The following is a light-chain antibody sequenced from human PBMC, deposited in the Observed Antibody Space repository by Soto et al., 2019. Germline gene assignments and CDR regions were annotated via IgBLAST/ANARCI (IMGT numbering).Light chain of an antibody. J-gene: IGKJ1*01. CDR2: GAS. Sequence: EIVLTQSPGTLSLSPGERATLSCRASQSVSSSYLAWYQQKPGQAPRLLIYGASSRATGIPDRFSGSGSGTDLTLTISRLEPEDFAVYYCQQGETFGQGTKVDIK. V-gene: IGKV3-20*01. CDR1: QSVSSSY. CDR3: QQGET.